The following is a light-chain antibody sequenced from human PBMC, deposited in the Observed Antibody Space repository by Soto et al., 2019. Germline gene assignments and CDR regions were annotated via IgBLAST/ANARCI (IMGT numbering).Light chain of an antibody. CDR1: QSISTH. Sequence: ELVLTQSPATLSLSPGERATLSCRASQSISTHSAWYQQKAGQAPRLLITDSSKRATGIPARFSGSGSGTDFTLIISSLEPEDFALYYCSRLAFGGGTKVDIK. CDR3: SRLA. CDR2: DSS. V-gene: IGKV3-11*01. J-gene: IGKJ4*01.